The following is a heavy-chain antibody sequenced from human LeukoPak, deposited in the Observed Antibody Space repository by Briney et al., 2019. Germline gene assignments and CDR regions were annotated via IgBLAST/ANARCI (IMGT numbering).Heavy chain of an antibody. CDR1: GGSIGSYY. V-gene: IGHV4-59*01. J-gene: IGHJ5*02. Sequence: PSQTLSLTCTVSGGSIGSYYWSWIRQPAGKGLEWIGYIHDSGTTNPNPSLKSRATISIETSKNQSSLKLTSVPAADPAVYYCPRDKAASHNWFAPWGQGTQVTVSS. CDR2: IHDSGTT. D-gene: IGHD6-13*01. CDR3: PRDKAASHNWFAP.